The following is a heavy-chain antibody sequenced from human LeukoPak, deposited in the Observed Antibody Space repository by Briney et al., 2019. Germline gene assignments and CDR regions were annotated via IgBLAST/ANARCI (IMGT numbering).Heavy chain of an antibody. CDR2: IYYSGGT. CDR1: GGSISSYY. J-gene: IGHJ5*02. D-gene: IGHD6-13*01. V-gene: IGHV4-59*01. Sequence: SETLSLTCTVSGGSISSYYWSWIRQPPGKGLEWIGYIYYSGGTNYNPSLKSRVTISVDTSKNQFSLKLSSVTAADTAVYYCAREQQLVSRSWFGPWGQGTLVTVSS. CDR3: AREQQLVSRSWFGP.